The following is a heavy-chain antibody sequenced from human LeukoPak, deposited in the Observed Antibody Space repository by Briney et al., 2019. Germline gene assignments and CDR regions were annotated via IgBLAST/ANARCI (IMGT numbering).Heavy chain of an antibody. CDR2: IIPIFGTA. V-gene: IGHV1-69*05. D-gene: IGHD2-2*01. CDR3: ARGPIVVVPAARYYYYYYMDV. J-gene: IGHJ6*03. CDR1: GGTFSSYA. Sequence: SVKVSCKASGGTFSSYAISWVRQAPGQGLEWMGRIIPIFGTANYAQKFQGRVTITTDESTSTAYMELSSLRSEDTAVYYCARGPIVVVPAARYYYYYYMDVWGKGTTVTVSS.